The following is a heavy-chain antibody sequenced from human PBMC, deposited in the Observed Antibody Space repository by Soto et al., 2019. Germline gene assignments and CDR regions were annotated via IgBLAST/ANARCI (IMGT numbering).Heavy chain of an antibody. J-gene: IGHJ4*02. V-gene: IGHV3-23*01. D-gene: IGHD2-21*01. CDR3: AKGKLPQSSGEGLDY. Sequence: EVQLLESGGGLAQPGGSLRLSCVGSGFTFSNFAIMWVRQAPGKGLQWVSGIGSSGADTYYTDSVKGRFTVSRDNSKNTGYLQMNRLRDEDTAKYFCAKGKLPQSSGEGLDYWGQGTLVTVSS. CDR2: IGSSGADT. CDR1: GFTFSNFA.